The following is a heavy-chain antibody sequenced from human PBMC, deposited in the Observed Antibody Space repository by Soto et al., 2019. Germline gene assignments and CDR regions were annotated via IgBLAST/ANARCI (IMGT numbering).Heavy chain of an antibody. J-gene: IGHJ5*02. CDR3: ASHDPGARFDP. D-gene: IGHD1-1*01. Sequence: QVQLVQSGAEVKKPGASVKVSCKAPRYIFTAYFMHWVRQAPGQGLEGMGWINPNNGATHYGLSFQGRVTMTRETSISTAYMELSSLRSDDTAVYYCASHDPGARFDPWGQGTLVIVSS. V-gene: IGHV1-2*02. CDR2: INPNNGAT. CDR1: RYIFTAYF.